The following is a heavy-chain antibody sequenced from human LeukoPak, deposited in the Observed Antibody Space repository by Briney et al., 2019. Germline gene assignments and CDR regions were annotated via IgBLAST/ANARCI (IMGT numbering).Heavy chain of an antibody. J-gene: IGHJ4*02. CDR2: ISGSGGST. CDR1: GFTFSSYA. Sequence: GGSLRLFCAASGFTFSSYAMSWVLQAPGKGLEWVSAISGSGGSTYYADSVKGRFTISGDNSKNTLYLQMNSLRAEDTAVYYCAKVGSGSFDYWRQGTLVTVSS. V-gene: IGHV3-23*01. D-gene: IGHD5-12*01. CDR3: AKVGSGSFDY.